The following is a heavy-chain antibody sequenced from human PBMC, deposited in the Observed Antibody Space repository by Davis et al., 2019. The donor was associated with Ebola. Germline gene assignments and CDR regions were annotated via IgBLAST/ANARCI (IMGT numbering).Heavy chain of an antibody. J-gene: IGHJ4*02. Sequence: PGGSLRLSCAASGLPFTNYWMSWVRQASGKGLEWVANIKPDGSEKNYVDSVKGRFTISRDTAKNSLYLQMNSLRAEDTAVYYCARHGSGMGFDNWGQGTLVTVSS. CDR3: ARHGSGMGFDN. CDR1: GLPFTNYW. V-gene: IGHV3-7*01. CDR2: IKPDGSEK. D-gene: IGHD6-19*01.